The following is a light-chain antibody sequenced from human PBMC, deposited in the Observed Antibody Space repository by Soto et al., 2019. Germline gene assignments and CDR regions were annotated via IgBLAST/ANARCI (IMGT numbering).Light chain of an antibody. V-gene: IGKV4-1*01. CDR3: QQYYTTLIT. CDR2: WAS. Sequence: DIVMTQSPDSLAVSLGERATINCKSSQSLLYSSNNKNYLAWYQHKPRQPPRLLIYWASTRESGVPDRFSGSGSGTDFSLTISSLQAEDVAVYYCQQYYTTLITFGQGTRLEIK. CDR1: QSLLYSSNNKNY. J-gene: IGKJ5*01.